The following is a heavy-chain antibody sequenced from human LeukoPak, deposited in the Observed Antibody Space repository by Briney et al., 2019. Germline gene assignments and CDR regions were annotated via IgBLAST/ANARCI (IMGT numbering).Heavy chain of an antibody. J-gene: IGHJ4*02. CDR3: AKGPKQQLVGSRGKYFDY. Sequence: GGSLRLSCAASGFTFSSYAMSWVRQAPGKGLEWVSAISGSGGSTYYADSVKGRFTISRDNSKNTLYLQMNSLRADDTAVYYCAKGPKQQLVGSRGKYFDYWGQGTLVTVSS. D-gene: IGHD6-13*01. V-gene: IGHV3-23*01. CDR2: ISGSGGST. CDR1: GFTFSSYA.